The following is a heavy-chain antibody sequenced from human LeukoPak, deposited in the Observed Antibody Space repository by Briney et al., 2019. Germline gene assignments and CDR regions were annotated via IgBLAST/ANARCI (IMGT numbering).Heavy chain of an antibody. CDR2: LSGSGGST. Sequence: GGSLRLSCAASGFTFSSYAMSWVRQASGKGLEWVSDLSGSGGSTYSAHSVKGRLTISRDNSKNTLYLQMNSLRAEDTAVYYCAKDGVVVPAAEFDYWGQGTLVTVSS. CDR1: GFTFSSYA. D-gene: IGHD2-2*01. J-gene: IGHJ4*02. V-gene: IGHV3-23*01. CDR3: AKDGVVVPAAEFDY.